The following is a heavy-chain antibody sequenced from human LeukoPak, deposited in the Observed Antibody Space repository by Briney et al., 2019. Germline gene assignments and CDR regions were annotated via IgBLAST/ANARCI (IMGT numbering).Heavy chain of an antibody. Sequence: APVKVSCRASGYTFTGYYMHWVRQAPGQGLEWMGWINPNSGGTNYAQKFQGRVTMTRDTSISTAYMELSRLRSDDTAVYYCARLSNLYYYGSGSFWFDPWGQGTLVTVSS. CDR1: GYTFTGYY. CDR2: INPNSGGT. J-gene: IGHJ5*02. V-gene: IGHV1-2*02. D-gene: IGHD3-10*01. CDR3: ARLSNLYYYGSGSFWFDP.